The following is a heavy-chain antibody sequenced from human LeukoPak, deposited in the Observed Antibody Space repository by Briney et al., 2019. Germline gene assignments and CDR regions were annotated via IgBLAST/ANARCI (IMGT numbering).Heavy chain of an antibody. CDR2: IDNSGYAT. D-gene: IGHD2-21*01. CDR1: GFPFNSYA. J-gene: IGHJ4*02. V-gene: IGHV3-23*01. Sequence: GGSLRLSCEVSGFPFNSYAMNWVRQAPGKGLEWVSGIDNSGYATYHADSVKGRFTISRDNAKDTLYMQMSGLRVEGTAVYYCARVSIRTQNFDYWGQGTRVTVSS. CDR3: ARVSIRTQNFDY.